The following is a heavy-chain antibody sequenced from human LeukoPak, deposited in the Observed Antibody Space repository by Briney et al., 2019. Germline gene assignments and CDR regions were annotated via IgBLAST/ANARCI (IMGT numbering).Heavy chain of an antibody. CDR1: GGSISSGSYY. J-gene: IGHJ4*02. D-gene: IGHD3-22*01. CDR3: ARSYYYDSSGYYADSPFDY. V-gene: IGHV4-61*02. Sequence: SETLSLTCTVSGGSISSGSYYWSWIRQPAGTGLEWIGRIYTSGSTNYNPPLKGRVTISVDTSKNQFSLKLSSVTAADTAVYYCARSYYYDSSGYYADSPFDYWGQGTLVTVSS. CDR2: IYTSGST.